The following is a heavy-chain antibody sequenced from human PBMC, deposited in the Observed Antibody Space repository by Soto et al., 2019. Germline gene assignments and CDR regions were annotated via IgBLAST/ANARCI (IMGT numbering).Heavy chain of an antibody. Sequence: SVKVSCKASGGTFSSYAISWVRRAPGQGLEWMGGIIPIFGTANYAQKFQGRVTITADKSTSTAYMELSSLRSEDTAVYYCARAQHIVVVTAHNWFDPWGQGTLVTVSS. CDR3: ARAQHIVVVTAHNWFDP. J-gene: IGHJ5*02. D-gene: IGHD2-21*02. CDR1: GGTFSSYA. CDR2: IIPIFGTA. V-gene: IGHV1-69*06.